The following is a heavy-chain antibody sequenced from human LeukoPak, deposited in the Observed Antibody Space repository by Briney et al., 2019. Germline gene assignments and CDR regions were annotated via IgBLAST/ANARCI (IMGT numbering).Heavy chain of an antibody. D-gene: IGHD4-23*01. CDR1: GFTFSNYW. CDR2: IKQDGSEK. CDR3: ARDGGNPKGFEY. V-gene: IGHV3-7*01. Sequence: GGSLRLSCVASGFTFSNYWMSWVRQAPGKGLEWVANIKQDGSEKYSVDSVKGRFTISRDNAKNSLYVQMNSLRAEDTAVYYCARDGGNPKGFEYWGQGTLVTVSS. J-gene: IGHJ4*02.